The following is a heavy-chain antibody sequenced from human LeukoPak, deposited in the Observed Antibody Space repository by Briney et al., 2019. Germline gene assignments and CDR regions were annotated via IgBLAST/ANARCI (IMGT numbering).Heavy chain of an antibody. D-gene: IGHD4-11*01. Sequence: SVKVSCKASGGTFSSYAIGWVRQAPGQGLEWMGRIIPIFGIANYAQKFQGRVTITADKSTSTAYMELSSLRSEDTAVYYCARDSIDYSWGFDPWGQGTLVTVSS. CDR1: GGTFSSYA. J-gene: IGHJ5*02. CDR3: ARDSIDYSWGFDP. CDR2: IIPIFGIA. V-gene: IGHV1-69*04.